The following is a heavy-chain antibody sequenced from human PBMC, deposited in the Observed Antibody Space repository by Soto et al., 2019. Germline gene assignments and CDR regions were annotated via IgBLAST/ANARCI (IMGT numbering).Heavy chain of an antibody. CDR3: AKEYVVVAGQFDY. V-gene: IGHV3-30*18. CDR1: GFTFSSYG. Sequence: QVQLEESGGGVVQPGWSLRLSCAASGFTFSSYGMHWVRQAPGKGLEWVAVISYDGSNKYYADSVKGRFTISRDNSKNTLYLQMNSLRAEDTAVYYCAKEYVVVAGQFDYWGQGTLVTVSS. CDR2: ISYDGSNK. D-gene: IGHD2-15*01. J-gene: IGHJ4*02.